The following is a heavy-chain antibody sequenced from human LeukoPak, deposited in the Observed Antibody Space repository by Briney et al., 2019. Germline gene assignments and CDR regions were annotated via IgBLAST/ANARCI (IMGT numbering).Heavy chain of an antibody. CDR1: GGSMSGSRYY. V-gene: IGHV4-39*01. CDR2: MHYSGSFYSGST. D-gene: IGHD3-10*01. Sequence: SETLSLTCTVSGGSMSGSRYYWAWIRQPPGKGLEWIGSMHYSGSFYSGSTYYNPSLKSRVTISVDTSKNQFSLKLSSVTAADTAVYYCARRRRSGYFDYWGQGTLVTVSS. J-gene: IGHJ4*02. CDR3: ARRRRSGYFDY.